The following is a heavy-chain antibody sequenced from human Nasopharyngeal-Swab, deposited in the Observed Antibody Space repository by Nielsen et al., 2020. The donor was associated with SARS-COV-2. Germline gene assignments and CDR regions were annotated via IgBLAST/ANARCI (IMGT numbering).Heavy chain of an antibody. CDR2: TYYRSKWYN. Sequence: QTLSLTCAVSGDSVSSSSAAWNWIRQSPSRGLEWLGRTYYRSKWYNDYAVSVKSRITINPDTSKNQFSLPLNSVTPEDTAVYYCARARGAYGDYYYYYYTDVWGKGTTVTVSS. D-gene: IGHD4-17*01. V-gene: IGHV6-1*01. CDR3: ARARGAYGDYYYYYYTDV. CDR1: GDSVSSSSAA. J-gene: IGHJ6*03.